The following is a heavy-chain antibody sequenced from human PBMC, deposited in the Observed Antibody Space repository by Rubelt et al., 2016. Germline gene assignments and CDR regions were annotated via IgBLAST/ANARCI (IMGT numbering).Heavy chain of an antibody. CDR1: GGSISSYH. CDR3: ARTVAGFFRRFDP. CDR2: IYYSGST. D-gene: IGHD6-19*01. V-gene: IGHV4-59*04. J-gene: IGHJ5*02. Sequence: QVQLQESGPGLVKPSETLSLTCTVSGGSISSYHWSWIRQPPGKGLEWIGSIYYSGSTYYNPSLKSRVTMSVDPSKNQLSLKMSSVTAADTAVYYCARTVAGFFRRFDPWGQGTLVTVSS.